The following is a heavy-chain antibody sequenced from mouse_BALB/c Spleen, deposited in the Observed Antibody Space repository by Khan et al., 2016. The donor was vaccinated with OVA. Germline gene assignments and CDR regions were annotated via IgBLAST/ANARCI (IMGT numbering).Heavy chain of an antibody. CDR3: ARPAYDGYYDY. J-gene: IGHJ2*01. Sequence: QVRLQQSGPDLVRPGVSVKISCKGSGYTFTDYAMYWVKQSHAKSLEWIGLISTYSGNTNYNQKFKGKATMTVDKSSSTAYMELARLTSEDSAIYYCARPAYDGYYDYWGQGTTLTVSS. CDR1: GYTFTDYA. V-gene: IGHV1S137*01. D-gene: IGHD2-3*01. CDR2: ISTYSGNT.